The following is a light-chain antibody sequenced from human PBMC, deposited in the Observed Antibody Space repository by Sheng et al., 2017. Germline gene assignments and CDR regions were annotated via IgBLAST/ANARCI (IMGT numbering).Light chain of an antibody. CDR1: QSVSSK. J-gene: IGKJ4*01. CDR2: GAS. CDR3: QQYDKWPLP. Sequence: EIVMTQSPATLSVSPGERATLSCRASQSVSSKLAWYQQKPGQAPRLLIYGASTRATGIPAKFNGSGSGTEFTLTISSLQSEDFAVYYCQQYDKWPLPFGGGTKVEIK. V-gene: IGKV3-15*01.